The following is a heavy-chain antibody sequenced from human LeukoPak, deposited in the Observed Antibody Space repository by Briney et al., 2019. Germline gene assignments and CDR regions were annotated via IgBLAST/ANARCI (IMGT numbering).Heavy chain of an antibody. CDR2: IKHDGLAQ. J-gene: IGHJ6*04. CDR1: GFTFXXXX. V-gene: IGHV3-7*01. CDR3: ATMPSVPDV. Sequence: PGGSXXLSCXAXGFTFXXXXVVXGXEXXGXGLESLASIKHDGLAQHYVHSLKRRFTISTHNAKNSLYLQMNSLRPEDTAVYYCATMPSVPDVWGKGTTLTVSS. D-gene: IGHD2-2*01.